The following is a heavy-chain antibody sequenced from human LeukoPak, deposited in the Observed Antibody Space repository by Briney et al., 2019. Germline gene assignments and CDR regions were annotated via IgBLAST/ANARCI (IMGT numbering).Heavy chain of an antibody. CDR1: GGSVSSYY. V-gene: IGHV4-4*07. D-gene: IGHD6-19*01. CDR3: ARQIAVDGKAGFDY. CDR2: IYTTGST. Sequence: SETLSLTSTVSGGSVSSYYWTWIRQPAGKGLEWSGRIYTTGSTNYNPSLNSRVTMSVDTSKNQFSLKLSSVTAADTAVYYCARQIAVDGKAGFDYWGQGTLVTVSS. J-gene: IGHJ4*02.